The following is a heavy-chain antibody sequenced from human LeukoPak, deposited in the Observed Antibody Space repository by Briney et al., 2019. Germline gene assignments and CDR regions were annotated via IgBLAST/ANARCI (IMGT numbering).Heavy chain of an antibody. CDR1: GFTFSNEW. Sequence: PGGSLRLSCVSSGFTFSNEWMTWVRQAPGKGREWVANIKRDGSQIHYADSVKGRFTISRDNTRNSLFLQMNSLRVEDTALYYCARDTTRSSGSTYFDALDMWGQGTMVSVSS. V-gene: IGHV3-7*01. CDR3: ARDTTRSSGSTYFDALDM. CDR2: IKRDGSQI. J-gene: IGHJ3*02. D-gene: IGHD1-1*01.